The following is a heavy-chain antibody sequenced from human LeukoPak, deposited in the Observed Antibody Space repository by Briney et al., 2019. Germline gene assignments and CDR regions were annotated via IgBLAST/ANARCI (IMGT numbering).Heavy chain of an antibody. Sequence: GGSLRLSCAASGFTFSSYAMHRVRQAPGKGLEYVSAISSNGGSTYYANSVKGRFTISRDNSKNTLYLQMGSLRAEDMAVYYCARVRRSSTRPYDAFDIWGQGTMVTVSS. V-gene: IGHV3-64*01. D-gene: IGHD2-2*01. J-gene: IGHJ3*02. CDR3: ARVRRSSTRPYDAFDI. CDR2: ISSNGGST. CDR1: GFTFSSYA.